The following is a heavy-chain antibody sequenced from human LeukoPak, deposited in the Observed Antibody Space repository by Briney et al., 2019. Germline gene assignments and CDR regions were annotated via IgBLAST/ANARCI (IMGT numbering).Heavy chain of an antibody. V-gene: IGHV4-31*03. D-gene: IGHD3-10*01. CDR2: IYYRGST. Sequence: SETLSLTCTVSGGSISSDYYYWTWIRQHPGKGLDWIGYIYYRGSTYYNPSLKSRLTISVDTSKNQFSLKLSSVTAADRAVYYCARTDYVSGSYSRYTWFDPWGQGTLVTVSS. CDR3: ARTDYVSGSYSRYTWFDP. J-gene: IGHJ5*02. CDR1: GGSISSDYYY.